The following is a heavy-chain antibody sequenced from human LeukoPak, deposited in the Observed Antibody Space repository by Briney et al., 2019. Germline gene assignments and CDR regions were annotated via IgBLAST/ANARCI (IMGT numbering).Heavy chain of an antibody. CDR2: IKQDGSEK. D-gene: IGHD2-15*01. J-gene: IGHJ4*02. V-gene: IGHV3-7*04. CDR1: GFIFSTYW. Sequence: GGSLRLSCAASGFIFSTYWMSWVRQAPGKGLEWVANIKQDGSEKYYVDSVKGRFTISRDNAKNSLYLQVNSLRVEDTAVYYCARIKDCSGGTCYVFFDYWGQGTLVTVSS. CDR3: ARIKDCSGGTCYVFFDY.